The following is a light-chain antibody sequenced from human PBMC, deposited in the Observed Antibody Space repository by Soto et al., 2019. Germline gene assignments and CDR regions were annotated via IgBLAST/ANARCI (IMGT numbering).Light chain of an antibody. Sequence: QSVLTQPASVSGSPGQSITISWTGTSSDVGDYNYVSWYQQHPGKAPKLMIYEVNNRPSGVSNRFSGSKSGNTASLTISGLQAEDEADYYCSSYTSRSTRVFGTGTKVTVL. J-gene: IGLJ1*01. CDR1: SSDVGDYNY. CDR3: SSYTSRSTRV. CDR2: EVN. V-gene: IGLV2-14*01.